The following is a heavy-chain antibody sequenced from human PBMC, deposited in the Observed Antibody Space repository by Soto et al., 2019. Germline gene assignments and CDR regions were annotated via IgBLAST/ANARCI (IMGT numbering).Heavy chain of an antibody. J-gene: IGHJ4*02. V-gene: IGHV3-53*01. CDR3: AKNEAARSGYARSFDH. CDR1: GFTVSRSY. Sequence: PGGSLRLSCAASGFTVSRSYMSWVRQAPGKGLEWVSLIYSGGGTYYADSAKDRFTISRDNSKNMFYLQMNSLRAEDTAVYYCAKNEAARSGYARSFDHWGQGTLVTVSS. D-gene: IGHD5-12*01. CDR2: IYSGGGT.